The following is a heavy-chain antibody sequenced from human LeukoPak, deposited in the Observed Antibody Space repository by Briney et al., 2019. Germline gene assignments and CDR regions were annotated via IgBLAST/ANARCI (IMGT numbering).Heavy chain of an antibody. V-gene: IGHV3-33*06. J-gene: IGHJ4*02. D-gene: IGHD3-16*01. CDR1: GFTFSSYG. Sequence: GGSLRLSCASSGFTFSSYGMHWVRQAPGKGLEWVAVIWYDGSNKYYADSVKGRFTISRDNSKNTLYLQMNSLRAEDTAVYYCAKDLDDSAWGSRTDMIDYWGQGTLVTVSS. CDR3: AKDLDDSAWGSRTDMIDY. CDR2: IWYDGSNK.